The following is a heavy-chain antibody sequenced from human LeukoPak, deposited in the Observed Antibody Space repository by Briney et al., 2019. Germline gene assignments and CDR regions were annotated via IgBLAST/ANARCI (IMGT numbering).Heavy chain of an antibody. V-gene: IGHV4-30-2*01. CDR1: GGSISGGGYS. Sequence: SQTLSLTCAVSGGSISGGGYSWSWIRQPPGTGLEWIGYIYHSGSTYYNPSLKSRVTISVDRSKNQFSLKLSSVTAADTAVYYCARVSHTTVTPWFDYWGQGTLVTVSS. J-gene: IGHJ4*02. D-gene: IGHD4-17*01. CDR2: IYHSGST. CDR3: ARVSHTTVTPWFDY.